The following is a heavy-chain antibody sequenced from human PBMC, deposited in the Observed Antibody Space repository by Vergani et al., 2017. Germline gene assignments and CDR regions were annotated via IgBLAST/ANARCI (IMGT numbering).Heavy chain of an antibody. CDR3: ARVNTETNGHLYYSYYMDV. Sequence: QVQLQQWGGGLLKPSETLSLTCVVNGGSFTSYHWTWIRQSPGEGLEWVGDIDHTGRPDYNPSLKRRLTVSVDKSRNQFSLTLNSVTATDTAIYFCARVNTETNGHLYYSYYMDVWGQGTAVAVS. CDR1: GGSFTSYH. J-gene: IGHJ6*03. D-gene: IGHD4-11*01. V-gene: IGHV4-34*01. CDR2: IDHTGRP.